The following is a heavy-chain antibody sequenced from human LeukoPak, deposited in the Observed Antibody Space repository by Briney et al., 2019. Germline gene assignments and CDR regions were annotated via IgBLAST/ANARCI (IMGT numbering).Heavy chain of an antibody. CDR2: IGTAGVT. CDR1: GFTFSSYD. Sequence: GGSLRLSCAASGFTFSSYDMHWVRQATGKGLEWVSAIGTAGVTYYPGSVKGRFTISRENAKNSLYLQMNSLRAGDTAVYYCARSKAYSYGYEGYYFDYWGQGTLVTVSS. D-gene: IGHD5-18*01. CDR3: ARSKAYSYGYEGYYFDY. J-gene: IGHJ4*02. V-gene: IGHV3-13*01.